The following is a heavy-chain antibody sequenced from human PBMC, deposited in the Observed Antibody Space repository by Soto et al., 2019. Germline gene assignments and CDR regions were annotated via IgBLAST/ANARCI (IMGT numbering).Heavy chain of an antibody. V-gene: IGHV1-3*01. Sequence: QVQLVQSGAEVKKPGASVKVSCKASGYTFTSYAMHWVRQAPGQRLEWMGWITAGNGNTKYSQKFQGRVTITRDTPASTAHMELSSLRSEDTAVYYCARDSVTFGDLFLGGLDIWGQGTMVTVSS. CDR2: ITAGNGNT. D-gene: IGHD3-10*01. CDR3: ARDSVTFGDLFLGGLDI. CDR1: GYTFTSYA. J-gene: IGHJ3*02.